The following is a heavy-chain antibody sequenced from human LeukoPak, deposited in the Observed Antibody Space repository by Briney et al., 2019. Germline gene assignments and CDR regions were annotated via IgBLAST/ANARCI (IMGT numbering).Heavy chain of an antibody. D-gene: IGHD4-11*01. CDR3: AKLLGRVTTYGY. CDR1: GFTFSNSW. J-gene: IGHJ4*02. Sequence: GGSLRLSCAASGFTFSNSWMSWVRQAPRKGLEWVATLWPDGSEVHYMDSVKGRFTISRDNAENSLYLQMNSLRVDDTAVYYCAKLLGRVTTYGYWGQGTLVTVSS. V-gene: IGHV3-7*01. CDR2: LWPDGSEV.